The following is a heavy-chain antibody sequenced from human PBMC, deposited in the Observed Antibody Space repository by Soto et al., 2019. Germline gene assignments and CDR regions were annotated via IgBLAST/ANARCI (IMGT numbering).Heavy chain of an antibody. V-gene: IGHV3-23*01. CDR3: AKASTYEYVWGSFRYYFDY. CDR1: GFTFNIYA. D-gene: IGHD3-16*02. CDR2: ISGSGDRK. Sequence: GGSLRLSCAASGFTFNIYAMSWVRQAPGKGLEWVSGISGSGDRKHYPDSVKGRFSISRDNSKNTIYLEMNSLRAEDTAVYYCAKASTYEYVWGSFRYYFDYWGQGALVTVS. J-gene: IGHJ4*02.